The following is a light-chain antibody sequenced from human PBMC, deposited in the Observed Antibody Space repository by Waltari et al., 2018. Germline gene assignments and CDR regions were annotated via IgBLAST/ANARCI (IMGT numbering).Light chain of an antibody. V-gene: IGLV1-40*01. CDR3: QSYDTTLGVV. J-gene: IGLJ3*02. CDR1: GSNIGAGHV. CDR2: WTN. Sequence: QSVLTQPPSVSGAPGQKVTISCTGSGSNIGAGHVVPWYPQPPRAAPKLPISWTNSRPLGVPDRFFGPTAGTSALLAITGLQAEDGADYFCQSYDTTLGVVFGGGTKLTVL.